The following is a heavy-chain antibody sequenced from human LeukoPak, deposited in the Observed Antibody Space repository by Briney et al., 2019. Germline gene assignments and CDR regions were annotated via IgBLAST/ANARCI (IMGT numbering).Heavy chain of an antibody. CDR3: ASARTNGNPFDY. D-gene: IGHD2/OR15-2a*01. CDR1: GGSMNNYY. V-gene: IGHV4-59*01. Sequence: PSETLSLTCTVSGGSMNNYYWSWIRQSLEKGLEWIGYIFSSGSTNYNPSLNSRVTISVDTSKNQFSLKLSSVTAADTAVYYCASARTNGNPFDYWGQGTLVTVSS. CDR2: IFSSGST. J-gene: IGHJ4*02.